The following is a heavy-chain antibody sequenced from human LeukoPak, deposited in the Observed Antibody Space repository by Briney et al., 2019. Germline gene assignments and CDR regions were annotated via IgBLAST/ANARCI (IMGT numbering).Heavy chain of an antibody. CDR2: IYYSGST. CDR3: ARYQTGTMFAV. V-gene: IGHV4-59*12. D-gene: IGHD1/OR15-1a*01. J-gene: IGHJ4*02. Sequence: SQTLSLTCTVSGGSISSYYWSWIRQPPGKGLEWIGYIYYSGSTNYNPSLKSRITMSLDTSENQLSLKLYSVTAADTAIYYCARYQTGTMFAVWGQGTLVTISS. CDR1: GGSISSYY.